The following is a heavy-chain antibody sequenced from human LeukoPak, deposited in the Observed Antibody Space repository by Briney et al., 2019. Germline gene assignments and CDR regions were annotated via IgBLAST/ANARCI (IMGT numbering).Heavy chain of an antibody. J-gene: IGHJ6*02. V-gene: IGHV3-7*01. CDR3: GRDIPYSGYGYYFYGMDV. Sequence: PGGSLRLSCAASGFTFSSYWMSWVRQAPGKGLEWVANIKQDGSEKYYVDSVKGRFTISRDNAKNSLYLQMNSLRAEDTAVYYCGRDIPYSGYGYYFYGMDVWGQGTTVTVSS. CDR1: GFTFSSYW. CDR2: IKQDGSEK. D-gene: IGHD5-12*01.